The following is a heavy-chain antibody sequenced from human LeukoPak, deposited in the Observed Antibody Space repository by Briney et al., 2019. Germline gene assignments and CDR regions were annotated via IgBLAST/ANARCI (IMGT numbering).Heavy chain of an antibody. J-gene: IGHJ4*02. CDR1: GFTFSSYG. CDR3: AKGARIAVAGNFDY. D-gene: IGHD6-19*01. V-gene: IGHV3-30*18. CDR2: ISYDGSNK. Sequence: GGSLRLSCAASGFTFSSYGMHWVRQAPGKGLEWVAVISYDGSNKYYADSVKGRFTISRDNSKNTLYLQMNSLRAEDTALYYCAKGARIAVAGNFDYWGQGTLVTVSS.